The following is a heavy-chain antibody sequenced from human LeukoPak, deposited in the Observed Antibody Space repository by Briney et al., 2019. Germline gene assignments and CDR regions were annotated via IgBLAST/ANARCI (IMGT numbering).Heavy chain of an antibody. V-gene: IGHV1-18*01. Sequence: ASVKVSCKASGYTFTSYGISWVRQAPGQGLEWMGWISAYNGNTNYAQKLQGRVTMTTGTSTSTAYMELRSLRSDDTAVYYCARANYYDYVWGSYRHTFGDYWGQGTLVTVSS. CDR3: ARANYYDYVWGSYRHTFGDY. D-gene: IGHD3-16*02. CDR1: GYTFTSYG. J-gene: IGHJ4*02. CDR2: ISAYNGNT.